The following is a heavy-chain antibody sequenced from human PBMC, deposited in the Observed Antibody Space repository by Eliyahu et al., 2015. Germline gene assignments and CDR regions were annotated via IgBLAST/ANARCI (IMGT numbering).Heavy chain of an antibody. V-gene: IGHV4-39*01. D-gene: IGHD2-2*01. CDR1: GGSISSSSYY. J-gene: IGHJ4*02. CDR3: ARRSRAGDY. Sequence: QLQLQESGPGLVKPSETLSLTCTVSGGSISSSSYYWGWIRQPPGKGLEGVWGIYYSGGAPHNPSLKCRVTISVDTSKNQFSLKLSSVTAADTAVYYCARRSRAGDYWGQGTLVTVSS. CDR2: IYYSGGA.